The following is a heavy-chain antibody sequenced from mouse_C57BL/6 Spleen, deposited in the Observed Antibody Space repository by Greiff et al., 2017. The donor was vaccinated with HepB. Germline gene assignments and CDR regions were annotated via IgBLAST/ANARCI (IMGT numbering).Heavy chain of an antibody. V-gene: IGHV5-4*01. Sequence: EVMLVESGGGLVKPGGSLKLSCAASGFTFSSYAMSWVRQTPEKRLEWVATISDGGSYTYYPDNVKGRFTISRDNAKNNLYLQMSHLKSEDTAMYYCAREPSYYGSSYIAYWGQGTLVTVSA. CDR2: ISDGGSYT. D-gene: IGHD1-1*01. CDR1: GFTFSSYA. CDR3: AREPSYYGSSYIAY. J-gene: IGHJ3*01.